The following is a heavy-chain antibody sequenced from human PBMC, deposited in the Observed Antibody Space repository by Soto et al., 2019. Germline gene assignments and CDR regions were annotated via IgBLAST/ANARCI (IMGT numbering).Heavy chain of an antibody. Sequence: ASVKVSCKASGYTFTNYAISWVRQAPGQGLEWMGWINAYNGNTKYAQRFQDRVTMTTDTSTSTVYMELRSLTSDDTAVYYCARGSYYDFWSGYLKWFDPWRQGTLVTVSS. CDR3: ARGSYYDFWSGYLKWFDP. D-gene: IGHD3-3*01. J-gene: IGHJ5*02. CDR1: GYTFTNYA. CDR2: INAYNGNT. V-gene: IGHV1-18*01.